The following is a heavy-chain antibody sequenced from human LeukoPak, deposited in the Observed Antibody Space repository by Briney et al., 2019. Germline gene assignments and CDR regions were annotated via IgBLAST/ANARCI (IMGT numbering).Heavy chain of an antibody. CDR3: ASSPTIFGVVIMPQWYFDY. D-gene: IGHD3-3*01. V-gene: IGHV1-69*05. J-gene: IGHJ4*02. CDR2: IIPIFGTA. CDR1: GGTFNSYA. Sequence: SVKVSCKASGGTFNSYAISWVRQAPGQGLEWMGRIIPIFGTANYAQKFQGRVTITTDESTSTAYMELSSLRSEDTAVYYCASSPTIFGVVIMPQWYFDYWGQGTLVTVSS.